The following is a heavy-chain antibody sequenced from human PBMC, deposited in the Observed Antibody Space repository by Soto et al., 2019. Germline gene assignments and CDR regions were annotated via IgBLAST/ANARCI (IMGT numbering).Heavy chain of an antibody. V-gene: IGHV3-74*01. CDR2: VNSDGSIT. CDR3: TRDQRYSSAV. D-gene: IGHD5-18*01. CDR1: GFDFTNSW. J-gene: IGHJ4*02. Sequence: PGGSLRLSCAASGFDFTNSWMHWVRQAPGKGLVWVSHVNSDGSITTYADSVKGRFTISRDNAKNTVYLQMNSLRVEDTAGYYCTRDQRYSSAVWGQGTLVTVSS.